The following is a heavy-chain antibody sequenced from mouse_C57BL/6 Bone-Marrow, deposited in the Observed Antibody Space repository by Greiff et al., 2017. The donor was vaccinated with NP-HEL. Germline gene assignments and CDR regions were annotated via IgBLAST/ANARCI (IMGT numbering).Heavy chain of an antibody. D-gene: IGHD1-1*01. CDR1: GYTFTDYY. V-gene: IGHV1-19*01. J-gene: IGHJ4*01. Sequence: EVKLQESGPVLVKPGASVKMSCKASGYTFTDYYMNWVKQSHGKSLEWIGVINPYNGGTSYNQKFKGKATLTVDKSSSTAYMELNSLTSEDSAVYYCARGDTTVGDYAMDYWGQGTSVTVSS. CDR2: INPYNGGT. CDR3: ARGDTTVGDYAMDY.